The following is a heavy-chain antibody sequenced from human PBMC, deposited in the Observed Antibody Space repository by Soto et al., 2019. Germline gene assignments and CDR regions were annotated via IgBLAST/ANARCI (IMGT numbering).Heavy chain of an antibody. D-gene: IGHD2-21*01. CDR1: GDTSTTYV. Sequence: VQLVQSGSEVKPGSSVKVSCKASGDTSTTYVVSWVRQAPGNGLEWMGGINPMSRTAKYAEKYSGRVTITADEATKTVYLDLTTLRFEDTAVYFCVRGTYCGASCYFAREYWGQGTLVAVSS. CDR2: INPMSRTA. J-gene: IGHJ4*02. CDR3: VRGTYCGASCYFAREY. V-gene: IGHV1-69*01.